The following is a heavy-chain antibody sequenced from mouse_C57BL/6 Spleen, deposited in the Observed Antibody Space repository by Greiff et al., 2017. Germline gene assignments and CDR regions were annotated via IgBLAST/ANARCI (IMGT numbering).Heavy chain of an antibody. CDR3: ARGQLRLYFDY. J-gene: IGHJ2*01. Sequence: VQLQQSGAELVKPGASVKLSCTASGYNIKDYYMHWVKQRTEQGLEWIGRIDPEDGETKYAPKFQGKATITSDTSSNTAYLQLSCLTSEDTSVYYYARGQLRLYFDYWGQGTLSQSPQ. D-gene: IGHD3-2*02. CDR1: GYNIKDYY. V-gene: IGHV14-2*01. CDR2: IDPEDGET.